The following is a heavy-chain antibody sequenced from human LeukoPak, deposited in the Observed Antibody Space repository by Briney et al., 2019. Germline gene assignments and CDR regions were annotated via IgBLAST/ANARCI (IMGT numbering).Heavy chain of an antibody. CDR1: GFTFSSYD. D-gene: IGHD3-10*02. CDR2: IRPSGDNT. J-gene: IGHJ6*04. Sequence: PGGALRLSCAASGFTFSSYDMTWVRQAPGRGLEWVSSIRPSGDNTYYGDSVKGRFTISRDNAKNSLYLQMNSLRAEDTAVYYCAELGITMIGGVWGKGTTVTISS. CDR3: AELGITMIGGV. V-gene: IGHV3-23*01.